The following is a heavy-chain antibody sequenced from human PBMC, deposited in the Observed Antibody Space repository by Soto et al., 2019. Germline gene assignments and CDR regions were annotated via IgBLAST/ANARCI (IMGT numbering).Heavy chain of an antibody. CDR1: GFTFSSYP. Sequence: EVQLLEAGGGLVRPGGSLRLSCAASGFTFSSYPMKWVRQGPGKGLEWVSTIGGSGTGFNTDYADSVKGRFVISRDNSKNTVYLQINSLRAEDTALYYCARVAPYCSTTTCYIDSWGQGTLVTVSS. J-gene: IGHJ4*02. D-gene: IGHD2-2*01. V-gene: IGHV3-23*01. CDR3: ARVAPYCSTTTCYIDS. CDR2: IGGSGTGFNT.